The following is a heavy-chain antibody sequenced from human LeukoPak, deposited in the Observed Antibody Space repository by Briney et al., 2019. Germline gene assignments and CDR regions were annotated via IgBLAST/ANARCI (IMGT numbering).Heavy chain of an antibody. D-gene: IGHD3-10*01. Sequence: SETLSLTCTVSGGSISSGSYYWTWIRQPAGKGLEYIGRIYTSGSTNYNPSLKSRVTISVDTSKNQFSLKLSSVTAADTAVYYCARLRRYYGSGSYQIIAYRYYYMDVWGKGTTVTISS. J-gene: IGHJ6*03. CDR2: IYTSGST. V-gene: IGHV4-61*02. CDR3: ARLRRYYGSGSYQIIAYRYYYMDV. CDR1: GGSISSGSYY.